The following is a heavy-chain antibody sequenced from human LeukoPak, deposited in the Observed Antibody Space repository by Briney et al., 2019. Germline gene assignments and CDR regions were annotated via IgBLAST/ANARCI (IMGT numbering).Heavy chain of an antibody. D-gene: IGHD3-22*01. J-gene: IGHJ4*02. V-gene: IGHV1-18*01. Sequence: ASVKVSCKASGNTLTNYGISWVRQAPGQGLEWMGWINPNNGNTNYAQRFRGRVTMTTDTSTSTVYMELRSLRSDDTAVYYCARNTMIPYFDYWGQGTLVTVSS. CDR1: GNTLTNYG. CDR3: ARNTMIPYFDY. CDR2: INPNNGNT.